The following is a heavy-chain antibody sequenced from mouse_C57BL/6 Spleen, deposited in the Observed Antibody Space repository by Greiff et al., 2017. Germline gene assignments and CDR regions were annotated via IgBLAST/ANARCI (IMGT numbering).Heavy chain of an antibody. CDR1: GYTFTSYW. J-gene: IGHJ4*01. Sequence: VQLQQSGAELVKPGASVKLSCKASGYTFTSYWMHWVKQRPGQGLEWIGMIHPNSGSTNYNEKFKSKATLTVDKSSSTAYMQLSSLTSEDSAVYYCAREDYYGSRTGFYAMDYWGQGTSVTVSS. D-gene: IGHD1-1*01. V-gene: IGHV1-64*01. CDR2: IHPNSGST. CDR3: AREDYYGSRTGFYAMDY.